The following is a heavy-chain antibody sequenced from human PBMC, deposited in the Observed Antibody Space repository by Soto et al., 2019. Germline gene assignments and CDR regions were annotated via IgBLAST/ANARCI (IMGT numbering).Heavy chain of an antibody. D-gene: IGHD2-15*01. V-gene: IGHV4-59*01. Sequence: PSETLSLTCTVSGGSISGYYWSWIRQPPGKGLEWIGYMYNTGSTVYNPSFKSRVTISVDTSKNQFSLKLNSVTAADTAVYYCARGQVVAAQHWGQGTLVTVS. CDR1: GGSISGYY. CDR2: MYNTGST. J-gene: IGHJ4*02. CDR3: ARGQVVAAQH.